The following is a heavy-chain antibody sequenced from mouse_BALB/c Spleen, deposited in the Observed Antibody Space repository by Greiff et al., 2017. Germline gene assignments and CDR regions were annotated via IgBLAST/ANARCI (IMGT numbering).Heavy chain of an antibody. J-gene: IGHJ2*01. V-gene: IGHV1-77*01. CDR3: ARWNTTVVAEGFDY. CDR1: GYTFTDYY. CDR2: IYPGSGNT. D-gene: IGHD1-1*01. Sequence: QVQLQQSGAELARPGASVKLSCKASGYTFTDYYINWVKQRTGQGLEWIGEIYPGSGNTYYNEKFKGKATLTADKSSSTAYMQLSSLTSEDSAVYFCARWNTTVVAEGFDYWGQGTTLTVSS.